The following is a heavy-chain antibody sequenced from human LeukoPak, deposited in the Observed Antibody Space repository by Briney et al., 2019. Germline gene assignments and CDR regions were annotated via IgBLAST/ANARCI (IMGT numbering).Heavy chain of an antibody. J-gene: IGHJ5*02. CDR1: GFTFSGYG. CDR2: LGSGGRGS. CDR3: ARPGLAVAGTRWFDP. D-gene: IGHD6-19*01. V-gene: IGHV3-23*01. Sequence: GGSLRLSCAASGFTFSGYGVSWVRQAPGERPEWVSALGSGGRGSHYADSVKGRFTISRHDSKYTLYLQMNSLRAEDTAVYFCARPGLAVAGTRWFDPWGQGTLVTVSS.